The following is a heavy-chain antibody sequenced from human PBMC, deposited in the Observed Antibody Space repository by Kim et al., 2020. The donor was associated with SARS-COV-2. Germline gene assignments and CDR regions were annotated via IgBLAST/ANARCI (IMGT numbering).Heavy chain of an antibody. CDR1: GYTLTELS. D-gene: IGHD3-22*01. J-gene: IGHJ4*02. Sequence: ASVKVSCKVSGYTLTELSMHWVRQAPGKGLEWMGGFDPEDGETIYAQKFQGRVTMTEDTSTDTAYMDLSSLRSEGTAVYYCATLDSSGYYKEYYFDYWGQGTLVTVSS. CDR3: ATLDSSGYYKEYYFDY. CDR2: FDPEDGET. V-gene: IGHV1-24*01.